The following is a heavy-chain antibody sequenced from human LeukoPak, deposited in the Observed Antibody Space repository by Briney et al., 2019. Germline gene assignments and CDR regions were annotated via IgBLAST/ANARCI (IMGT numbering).Heavy chain of an antibody. CDR2: IYSGGST. J-gene: IGHJ2*01. CDR1: GFTVSSNY. CDR3: ARGDAEMATIPYWYFDL. V-gene: IGHV3-53*01. Sequence: GGSLRLSCAASGFTVSSNYMSWVRQAPGKGLEWVSVIYSGGSTYYADSVKGRFTISRDNSKNTLYLQMNSLRAKDTAVYYCARGDAEMATIPYWYFDLWGRGTLVTVSS. D-gene: IGHD5-24*01.